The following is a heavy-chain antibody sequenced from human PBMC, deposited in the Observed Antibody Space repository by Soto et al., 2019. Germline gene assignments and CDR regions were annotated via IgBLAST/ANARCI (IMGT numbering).Heavy chain of an antibody. CDR3: AVYNWKSGNAFDI. Sequence: SETLSLTCTVSGGSISSYYWSWIRQPPGKGLEWIGYIYYSGSTNYNPSLKSRVTISVDTSKNQFSLKLSSVTAADTAVYYCAVYNWKSGNAFDIWGQGTMVTVSS. D-gene: IGHD1-20*01. V-gene: IGHV4-59*01. J-gene: IGHJ3*02. CDR1: GGSISSYY. CDR2: IYYSGST.